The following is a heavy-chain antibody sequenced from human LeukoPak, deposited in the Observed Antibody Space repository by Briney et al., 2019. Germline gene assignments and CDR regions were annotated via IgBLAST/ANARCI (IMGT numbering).Heavy chain of an antibody. J-gene: IGHJ2*01. Sequence: PSETLPLTCAVYGGSFSDYYWNWVRQSPGKGLEWIGEINHSGSTNYNPSLKSPVIISVDTSSNQFSLKLSSVTAADTAVYYCARSSTAVTTNWYFDLWGRGTLVTVSS. CDR3: ARSSTAVTTNWYFDL. V-gene: IGHV4-34*01. CDR1: GGSFSDYY. D-gene: IGHD4-17*01. CDR2: INHSGST.